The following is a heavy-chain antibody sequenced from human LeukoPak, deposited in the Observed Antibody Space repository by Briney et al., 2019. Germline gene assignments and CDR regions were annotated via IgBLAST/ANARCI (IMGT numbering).Heavy chain of an antibody. CDR3: ARVNYTDYVEAFDI. CDR2: IYYSGST. J-gene: IGHJ3*02. CDR1: GGSISSSSYY. V-gene: IGHV4-39*01. Sequence: SETLSLTCTVSGGSISSSSYYWGWIRQPPGKGLEWIGSIYYSGSTYYNPSLKSRVTISVDTSKNQFSLKLSSVTAADTAVYYCARVNYTDYVEAFDIWGQGTMVTVSS. D-gene: IGHD4-11*01.